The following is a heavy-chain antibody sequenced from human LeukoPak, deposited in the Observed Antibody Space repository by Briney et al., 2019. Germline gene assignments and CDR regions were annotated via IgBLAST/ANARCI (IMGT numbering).Heavy chain of an antibody. J-gene: IGHJ4*02. Sequence: ASVKVSCKASGGTFSSYAISWVRQAPGQGLEWMGGIIPIFGTANYAQKFQGRVTITADESTSTAYTELSSLRSEDTAVYYCAISTTIAAAGTSDYWGQGTLVTVSS. CDR3: AISTTIAAAGTSDY. D-gene: IGHD6-13*01. V-gene: IGHV1-69*13. CDR1: GGTFSSYA. CDR2: IIPIFGTA.